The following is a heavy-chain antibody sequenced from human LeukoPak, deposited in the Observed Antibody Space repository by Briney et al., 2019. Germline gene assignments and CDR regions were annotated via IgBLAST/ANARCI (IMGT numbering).Heavy chain of an antibody. CDR2: IYYSGST. Sequence: PSETLSLTCTVSRGSISGYYWSWIRQPPGKGLQWIGYIYYSGSTSYNPSLKSRVTISVDTSKNQFSLKLSSVTAADTAVYYCARSRRMVRGVKNVWFDPWGQGTLVTVSS. D-gene: IGHD3-10*01. CDR1: RGSISGYY. J-gene: IGHJ5*02. V-gene: IGHV4-59*12. CDR3: ARSRRMVRGVKNVWFDP.